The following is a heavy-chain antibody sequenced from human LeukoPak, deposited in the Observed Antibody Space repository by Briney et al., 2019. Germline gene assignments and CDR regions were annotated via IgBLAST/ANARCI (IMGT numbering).Heavy chain of an antibody. CDR2: IYYSGST. CDR3: ARVWFGSPGYYFDY. J-gene: IGHJ4*02. CDR1: GGSISSGGYY. V-gene: IGHV4-31*03. Sequence: PSETLSLTCTVSGGSISSGGYYWSWIRQHPGKGLEWIGYIYYSGSTYYNPSLKSRVTISVDTSKNQFSLKLSSVTAADTAVYYCARVWFGSPGYYFDYWGQGTLVTLSS. D-gene: IGHD3-10*01.